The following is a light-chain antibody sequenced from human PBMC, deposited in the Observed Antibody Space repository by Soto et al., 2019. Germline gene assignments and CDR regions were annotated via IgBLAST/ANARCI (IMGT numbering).Light chain of an antibody. Sequence: DIQLTQSLSFLSASVGDRVTITCRSSQCIICDLAWYQQKPGKAPKLLIYAASTLQSGVPSRFSGSGSGTEYTLTICSPQPEEFASDYCQQLNSYHRTFGQGTKLEIK. J-gene: IGKJ2*01. CDR1: QCIICD. V-gene: IGKV1-9*01. CDR3: QQLNSYHRT. CDR2: AAS.